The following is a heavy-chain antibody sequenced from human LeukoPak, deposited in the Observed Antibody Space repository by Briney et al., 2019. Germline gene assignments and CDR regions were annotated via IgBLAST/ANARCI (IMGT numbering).Heavy chain of an antibody. D-gene: IGHD6-13*01. CDR1: ASSLSPYF. V-gene: IGHV3-74*01. CDR2: IGSDGTRA. CDR3: AKDNSPYSNSWLQFFQH. J-gene: IGHJ1*01. Sequence: GGSLRLSCAASASSLSPYFIHWVRQAPGEGLVWVSRIGSDGTRARSADSVKGRFTISRDNSKNTLYLQMNSLRAEDTAVYYCAKDNSPYSNSWLQFFQHWGQGTLVTVSS.